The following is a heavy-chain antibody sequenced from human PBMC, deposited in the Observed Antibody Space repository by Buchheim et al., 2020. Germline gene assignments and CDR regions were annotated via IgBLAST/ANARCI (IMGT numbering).Heavy chain of an antibody. J-gene: IGHJ4*02. CDR1: GFTFSSYS. CDR2: ISSSSSTI. V-gene: IGHV3-48*02. D-gene: IGHD3-10*01. CDR3: ARDRVRMKGHRRDFDY. Sequence: EVQLVESGGGLVQPGGSLRLSCAASGFTFSSYSMNWVRQAPGKGLEWVSYISSSSSTIYYADSVKGRFTISRDNATNSLYLQMNSLRDEDTAVYYCARDRVRMKGHRRDFDYWGQGTL.